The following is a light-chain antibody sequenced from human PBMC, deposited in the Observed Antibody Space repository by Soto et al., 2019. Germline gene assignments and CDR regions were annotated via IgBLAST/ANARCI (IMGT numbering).Light chain of an antibody. J-gene: IGKJ2*01. CDR3: QPYGTSPYT. Sequence: EIVLTQSPGTLSLSPGERATLSCRASQRVSRRYLAWYQQRPGQAPRLLIYGASSRATGIRDRFSGSGSGTDFTLTINRLEPEDFAVYYCQPYGTSPYTVGQGTKLEIK. V-gene: IGKV3-20*01. CDR2: GAS. CDR1: QRVSRRY.